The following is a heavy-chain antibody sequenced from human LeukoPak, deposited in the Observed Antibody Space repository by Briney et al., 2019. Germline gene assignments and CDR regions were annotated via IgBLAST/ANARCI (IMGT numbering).Heavy chain of an antibody. CDR1: GGTFSSYA. V-gene: IGHV1-69*01. CDR2: IIPIFGTA. CDR3: AREGQVGSSWYGGFDY. D-gene: IGHD6-13*01. Sequence: SVTVSCKASGGTFSSYAISWVRQAPGQGLEWMGGIIPIFGTANYAQKFQGRVTITADESTSTAYMELSSLRSEDTAVYYCAREGQVGSSWYGGFDYWGQGALVTVSS. J-gene: IGHJ4*02.